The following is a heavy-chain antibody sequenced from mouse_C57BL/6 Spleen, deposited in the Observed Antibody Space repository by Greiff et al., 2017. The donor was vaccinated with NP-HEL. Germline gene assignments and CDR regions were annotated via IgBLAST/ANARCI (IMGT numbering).Heavy chain of an antibody. CDR3: TTNYDGVVYAMDY. D-gene: IGHD2-3*01. CDR1: GYTFTDYE. Sequence: VQLVESGAELVRPGASVTLSCKASGYTFTDYEMHWVKQTPVHGLEWIGAIDPETGGTAYNQKFKGKAILTADKSSSTAYMELRSLTSEDSAVYYCTTNYDGVVYAMDYWGQGTSVTVSS. V-gene: IGHV1-15*01. J-gene: IGHJ4*01. CDR2: IDPETGGT.